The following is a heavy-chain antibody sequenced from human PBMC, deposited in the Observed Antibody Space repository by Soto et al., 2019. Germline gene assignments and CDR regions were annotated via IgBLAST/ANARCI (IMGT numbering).Heavy chain of an antibody. J-gene: IGHJ6*03. CDR1: GDSVSSNSAA. V-gene: IGHV6-1*01. D-gene: IGHD3-10*01. CDR2: TYYRSKWYN. CDR3: ARDYYGSGSYENSYYYYYYMDV. Sequence: PSQTLSLTCAISGDSVSSNSAAWNWIRQSPSRGLEWLGRTYYRSKWYNDYAVSVKSRITINPDTSKNQFSLQLNSVTPEDTAVYYCARDYYGSGSYENSYYYYYYMDVWGKGTTVTVSS.